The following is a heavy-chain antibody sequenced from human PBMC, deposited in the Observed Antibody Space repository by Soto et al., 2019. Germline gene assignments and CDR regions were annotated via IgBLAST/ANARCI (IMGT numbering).Heavy chain of an antibody. J-gene: IGHJ3*02. V-gene: IGHV6-1*01. CDR3: AREKVRVVAAADAFDI. Sequence: KQSQTLSLTCAISGDSVSSNSAAWNWIRQSPSRGLEWLGRTYYRSKWYNDYAVSVKSRITINPDTSKNQFSLQLNSVTPEDTAVYYCAREKVRVVAAADAFDIWGQGTMVTVSS. CDR2: TYYRSKWYN. CDR1: GDSVSSNSAA. D-gene: IGHD2-15*01.